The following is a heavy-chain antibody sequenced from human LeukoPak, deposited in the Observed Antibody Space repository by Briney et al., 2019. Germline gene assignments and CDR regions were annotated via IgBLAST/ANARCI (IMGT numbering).Heavy chain of an antibody. J-gene: IGHJ5*02. Sequence: GGSLRLSCAASGFIFSSYEMNWVRQAPGKGLEWVSYISTSDITMYYADSVKGRFTISRDNAKNSLYLQMDSLRVEDTGIYYCARDLGTHGGYVDPWGQGTLVTVSS. D-gene: IGHD5-12*01. CDR2: ISTSDITM. V-gene: IGHV3-48*03. CDR3: ARDLGTHGGYVDP. CDR1: GFIFSSYE.